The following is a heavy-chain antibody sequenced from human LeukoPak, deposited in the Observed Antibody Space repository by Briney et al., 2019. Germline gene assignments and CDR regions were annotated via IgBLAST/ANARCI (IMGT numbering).Heavy chain of an antibody. CDR1: GFAFRSFS. V-gene: IGHV3-21*06. Sequence: PGGSLRLSCVASGFAFRSFSMNWVRQAPGKGLEWLSYISSSSSDIYYADSLKGRFTISRDNPKNSLYLQMNSLRPDDTAVYYCARDTGSGWQHDYWGQGTLVTVSS. CDR3: ARDTGSGWQHDY. D-gene: IGHD6-19*01. J-gene: IGHJ4*02. CDR2: ISSSSSDI.